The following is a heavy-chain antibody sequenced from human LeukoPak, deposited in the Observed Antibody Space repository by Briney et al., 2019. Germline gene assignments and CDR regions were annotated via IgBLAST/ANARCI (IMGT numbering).Heavy chain of an antibody. J-gene: IGHJ4*02. Sequence: AGGSLRLSCAASGFTFDDYAMHWVRQAPGKGLEWVSGISWNSGSIGYADSVKGRFTISRDNAKNSLYLQMNSLRAEDTALYYCARGRDYYDSSGYPPVGYWGQGTLVTVSS. CDR1: GFTFDDYA. D-gene: IGHD3-22*01. CDR2: ISWNSGSI. CDR3: ARGRDYYDSSGYPPVGY. V-gene: IGHV3-9*01.